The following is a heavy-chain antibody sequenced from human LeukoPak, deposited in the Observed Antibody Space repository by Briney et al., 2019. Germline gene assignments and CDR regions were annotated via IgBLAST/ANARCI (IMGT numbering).Heavy chain of an antibody. CDR1: GYTFTSYG. Sequence: ASVKVSCKASGYTFTSYGMSWVRQAPGQGLEWMGWINAYNGHTNYAQKLQGRVTMTTDTSTSTAYMEMRSLRSDETAVYYCARGLYSHDYGGKEADYWGQGTLVTVSS. J-gene: IGHJ4*02. CDR3: ARGLYSHDYGGKEADY. CDR2: INAYNGHT. V-gene: IGHV1-18*01. D-gene: IGHD4-23*01.